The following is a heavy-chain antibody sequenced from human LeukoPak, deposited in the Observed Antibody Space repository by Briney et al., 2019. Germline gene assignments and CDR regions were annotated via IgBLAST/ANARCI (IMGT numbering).Heavy chain of an antibody. CDR2: TYYRSKWYN. Sequence: SQTLSLTCAISGDSVSSNSAAWNCIRQSPSRGLEWLGRTYYRSKWYNDYAVSVKSRITINPDTSKNQFSLQLNSVTPEDTAVYYCASSYYDILTGYVYWGQGTLVTVSS. J-gene: IGHJ4*02. V-gene: IGHV6-1*01. D-gene: IGHD3-9*01. CDR3: ASSYYDILTGYVY. CDR1: GDSVSSNSAA.